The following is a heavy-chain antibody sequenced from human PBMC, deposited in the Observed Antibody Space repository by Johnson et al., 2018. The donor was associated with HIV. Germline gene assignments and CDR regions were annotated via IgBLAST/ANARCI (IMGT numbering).Heavy chain of an antibody. Sequence: QEQLVESGGGVVQPGRSLRLSCAASGFTFSSYAMHWVRQAPGKGLEWVAVISYDGSNKYYADSVKGRFTISRDNSKNTLYLQMNSLRAEDTAVYYCARDLFYYDSSGYAFDIWGQGTMVTVSS. V-gene: IGHV3-30*04. CDR3: ARDLFYYDSSGYAFDI. CDR2: ISYDGSNK. D-gene: IGHD3-22*01. J-gene: IGHJ3*02. CDR1: GFTFSSYA.